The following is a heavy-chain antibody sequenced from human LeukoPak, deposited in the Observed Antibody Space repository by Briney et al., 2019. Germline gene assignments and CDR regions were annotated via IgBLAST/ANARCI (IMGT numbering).Heavy chain of an antibody. Sequence: GGSLRLSCAASGFTFSSYSMNWVRQAPGKGLEWVSSISSSSSYIYYADSVKGRFTISRDNAKNSLYLQMNSLRDEDTAVYYCARETTVTTDFDYWGQGTLVTVS. V-gene: IGHV3-21*01. D-gene: IGHD4-17*01. CDR2: ISSSSSYI. J-gene: IGHJ4*02. CDR1: GFTFSSYS. CDR3: ARETTVTTDFDY.